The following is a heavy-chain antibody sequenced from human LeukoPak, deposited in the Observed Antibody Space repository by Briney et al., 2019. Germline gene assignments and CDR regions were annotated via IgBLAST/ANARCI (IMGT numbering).Heavy chain of an antibody. V-gene: IGHV4-39*01. J-gene: IGHJ4*02. D-gene: IGHD1-14*01. CDR3: ARQAARSRILDY. CDR1: GGSISSSSYY. CDR2: IYYSGST. Sequence: PSQTLSLTCTVSGGSISSSSYYWGWIRQPPGKGLEWIGSIYYSGSTYYNPSLKGRVTISVDTSKNQFSLKLSSVTAADTAVYYCARQAARSRILDYWGQGTLVTVSS.